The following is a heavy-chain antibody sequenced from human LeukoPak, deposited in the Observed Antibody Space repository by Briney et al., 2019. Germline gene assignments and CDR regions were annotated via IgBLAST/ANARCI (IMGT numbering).Heavy chain of an antibody. CDR1: GGSITTSGHY. V-gene: IGHV4-39*01. J-gene: IGHJ4*02. D-gene: IGHD3-16*01. CDR3: ANYVSGTMRDY. CDR2: IDYRERT. Sequence: SEPLTLTCTVSGGSITTSGHYWGWIRQPPGKGLEWIGSIDYRERTTYNPSLKSRVTTSADTSRNQFSLKLSSVTATDTAVYYCANYVSGTMRDYWGQGTLVTVSS.